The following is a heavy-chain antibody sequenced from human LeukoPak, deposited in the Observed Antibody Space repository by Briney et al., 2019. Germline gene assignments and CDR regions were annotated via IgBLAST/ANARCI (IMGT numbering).Heavy chain of an antibody. CDR2: MNSNSGNT. D-gene: IGHD5-12*01. CDR1: GYTFTNYD. J-gene: IGHJ5*02. V-gene: IGHV1-8*01. Sequence: ASVKVPCKASGYTFTNYDINWVRQAPGEGPEWMGWMNSNSGNTGYAQKFQGRVAMTRNTAISTAYMELSSLKSEDTAVYYWARGGYSGYDFGGVGLDPWGQGTLVTVSS. CDR3: ARGGYSGYDFGGVGLDP.